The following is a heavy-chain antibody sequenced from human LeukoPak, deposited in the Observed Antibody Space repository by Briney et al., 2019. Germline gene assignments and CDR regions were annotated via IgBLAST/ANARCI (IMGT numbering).Heavy chain of an antibody. CDR2: IIPIFGTA. V-gene: IGHV1-69*05. D-gene: IGHD3-10*01. Sequence: SVKVSCKASGGTFSSYAISWVRQAPGQGLEWMGGIIPIFGTANYAQKFQGRVTITTDESTSTAYMELSSLRSEDTAVYYCGKDVWFGESHYYMDVWGKGTTVTVSS. CDR3: GKDVWFGESHYYMDV. J-gene: IGHJ6*03. CDR1: GGTFSSYA.